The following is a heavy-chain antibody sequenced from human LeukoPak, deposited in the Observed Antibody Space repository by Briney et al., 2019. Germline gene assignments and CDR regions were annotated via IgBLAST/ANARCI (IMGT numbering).Heavy chain of an antibody. D-gene: IGHD2-2*03. J-gene: IGHJ3*02. CDR3: TRTRGIGYGYDAFDI. V-gene: IGHV1-3*01. Sequence: ASVKVSCRASGYIFTSYVMYWVRQASGQRLEWMGWINPGNGNTKYSQKFQDRITITRDTSASTAYMELGSLRSEDTAMYYCTRTRGIGYGYDAFDIWGQGTMVTVSS. CDR2: INPGNGNT. CDR1: GYIFTSYV.